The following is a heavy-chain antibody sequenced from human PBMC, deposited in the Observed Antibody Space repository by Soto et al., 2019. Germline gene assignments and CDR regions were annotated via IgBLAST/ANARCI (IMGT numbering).Heavy chain of an antibody. Sequence: GGSLRLSCAGSGFIFSSSTMSWVRRAPGKGLEWVSSISSSSSYIYSADSLKGRFTISRDNAKNSLYLQMNSLRAEDTAVYYCARDLGELSAVWGQGTLVTVSS. CDR1: GFIFSSST. D-gene: IGHD3-10*01. V-gene: IGHV3-21*01. CDR2: ISSSSSYI. CDR3: ARDLGELSAV. J-gene: IGHJ4*02.